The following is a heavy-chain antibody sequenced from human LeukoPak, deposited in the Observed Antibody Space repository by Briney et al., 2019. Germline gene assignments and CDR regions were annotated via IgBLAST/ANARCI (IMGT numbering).Heavy chain of an antibody. CDR2: IFDSGST. CDR1: GGSVNSGTYY. J-gene: IGHJ3*02. V-gene: IGHV4-61*01. CDR3: ARGSLIAARPAVDI. Sequence: PSETLSLTCTVSGGSVNSGTYYWTWIRQPPGKGLEWIGYIFDSGSTNYNPSLKSRVTISVDTSKNQFSLKLSSVTAADTAVYYCARGSLIAARPAVDIWGQGTMVTVSS. D-gene: IGHD6-6*01.